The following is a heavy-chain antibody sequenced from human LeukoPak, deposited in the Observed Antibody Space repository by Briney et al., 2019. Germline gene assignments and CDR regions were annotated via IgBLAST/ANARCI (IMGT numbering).Heavy chain of an antibody. CDR2: INHNGNVN. CDR1: GFTFSSYW. J-gene: IGHJ4*02. Sequence: GGSLRLSCAASGFTFSSYWMNWARQAPGKGLEWVASINHNGNVNYYVDSVKGRFTISRDNSKDSLFLQMDSLRDDDTAVYYCGRERVSAYDYWGQGTLVTVSS. CDR3: GRERVSAYDY. V-gene: IGHV3-7*01.